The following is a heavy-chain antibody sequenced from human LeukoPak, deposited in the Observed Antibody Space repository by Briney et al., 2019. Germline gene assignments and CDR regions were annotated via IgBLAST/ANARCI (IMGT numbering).Heavy chain of an antibody. CDR3: ASVRRGFGESSKYYAYYYMGV. V-gene: IGHV4-38-2*02. CDR2: IDGSGSS. CDR1: GYSISSGYL. Sequence: PSETLSLTCTVSGYSISSGYLWGWIRQPPGKGLEWIGSIDGSGSSYYNPSLKSRVTISLDTSKNQFSLKLSSVTAADTAVYYCASVRRGFGESSKYYAYYYMGVWGKGTTVTISS. D-gene: IGHD3-10*01. J-gene: IGHJ6*03.